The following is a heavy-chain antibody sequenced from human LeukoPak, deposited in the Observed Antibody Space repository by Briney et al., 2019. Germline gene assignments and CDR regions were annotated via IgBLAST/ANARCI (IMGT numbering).Heavy chain of an antibody. D-gene: IGHD1-26*01. J-gene: IGHJ4*02. CDR2: ISGSGGST. Sequence: GGSLILSCAASGFTFSNYAMTWVRQAPGKGLEWVSGISGSGGSTYYADSVKGRFTISRDNSKNTLYLQMNSLRAEDTAVYYCAKDRGGNYLFYLDYWGQGTLVTVSS. V-gene: IGHV3-23*01. CDR1: GFTFSNYA. CDR3: AKDRGGNYLFYLDY.